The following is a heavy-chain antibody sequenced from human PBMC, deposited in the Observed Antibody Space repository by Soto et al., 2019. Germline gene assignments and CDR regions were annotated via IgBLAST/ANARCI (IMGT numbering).Heavy chain of an antibody. D-gene: IGHD3-3*01. Sequence: SETLSLTCTVSGGSISSRNYYWGWIRQPPGKGLEWIGTISYSGSTYYNPSLKSRVTISVDSSKNQFSLNLTSVTAADTAVYYCARQKIFGVFITFLTYFDSWGQGTLVTVSS. CDR1: GGSISSRNYY. CDR2: ISYSGST. V-gene: IGHV4-39*01. CDR3: ARQKIFGVFITFLTYFDS. J-gene: IGHJ4*02.